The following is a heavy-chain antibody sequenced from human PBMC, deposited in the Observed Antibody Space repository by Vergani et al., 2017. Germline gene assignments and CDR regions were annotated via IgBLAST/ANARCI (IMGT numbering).Heavy chain of an antibody. CDR2: INHSGST. J-gene: IGHJ4*02. Sequence: QVQLQQWGAGLLKPSETLSLTCAVYGGSLSGYYWSWIRQPPGKGLEWIGEINHSGSTNYSPSLKSRVAISVDTSKNQFSLKLSSVTAADTAVYYCARRRGSTRVSDSWGQGTLVTVSS. CDR3: ARRRGSTRVSDS. CDR1: GGSLSGYY. D-gene: IGHD2-2*01. V-gene: IGHV4-34*02.